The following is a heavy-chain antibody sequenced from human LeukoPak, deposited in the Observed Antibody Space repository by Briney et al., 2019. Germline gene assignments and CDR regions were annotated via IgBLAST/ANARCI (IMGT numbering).Heavy chain of an antibody. CDR3: ARDQGYGDYMGYYYYGMDV. V-gene: IGHV4-59*01. CDR1: GGSISSYY. CDR2: IYYSGST. D-gene: IGHD4-17*01. J-gene: IGHJ6*02. Sequence: SETLSLTCTVSGGSISSYYWSWIRQPPGKGLEWIGCIYYSGSTNYNPSLKSRVTISADTSKNQFSLKLSSVTAADTAVYYCARDQGYGDYMGYYYYGMDVWGQGTTVTVSS.